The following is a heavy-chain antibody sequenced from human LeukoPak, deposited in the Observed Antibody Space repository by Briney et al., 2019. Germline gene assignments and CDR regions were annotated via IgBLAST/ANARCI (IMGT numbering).Heavy chain of an antibody. CDR1: GGSISSYY. J-gene: IGHJ4*02. CDR2: IYYSGST. Sequence: TSETLSLTCTVSGGSISSYYWSWIRQPPGKGLEWIGYIYYSGSTNYNPSLKSRVTISVDTSKNQFSLKLSSVTAADTAVYYCARHGTMVRGVILDWGQGTLVTVSS. V-gene: IGHV4-59*08. CDR3: ARHGTMVRGVILD. D-gene: IGHD3-10*01.